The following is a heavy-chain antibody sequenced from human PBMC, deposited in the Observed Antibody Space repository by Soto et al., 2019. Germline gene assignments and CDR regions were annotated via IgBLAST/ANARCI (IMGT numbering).Heavy chain of an antibody. Sequence: QVQLQESGPGLVKPSQTLSLTCTFSGGSISSGDYYWSWIRQHPGKGREWIGDIYYSGSTYYNQSLKSRVTISVDTSKNQFSLKLSSVTAADTAVYYGARWWSGSRQGFDPWGQGTLVTVSS. V-gene: IGHV4-31*03. CDR1: GGSISSGDYY. J-gene: IGHJ5*02. CDR3: ARWWSGSRQGFDP. CDR2: IYYSGST. D-gene: IGHD3-3*01.